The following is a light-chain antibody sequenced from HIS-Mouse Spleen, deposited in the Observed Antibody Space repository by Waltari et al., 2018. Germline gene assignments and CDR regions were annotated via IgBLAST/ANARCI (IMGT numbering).Light chain of an antibody. CDR1: QSVSSSY. Sequence: IVLTQSPGTLSLSPGERATPPCRASQSVSSSYLAWYQQKPGQAPRLLIYGASSRATGIPDRFSGSGSGTDFTLTISRLEPEDFAVYYCQQYGSSPETFGQGTKVEIK. CDR2: GAS. J-gene: IGKJ1*01. CDR3: QQYGSSPET. V-gene: IGKV3-20*01.